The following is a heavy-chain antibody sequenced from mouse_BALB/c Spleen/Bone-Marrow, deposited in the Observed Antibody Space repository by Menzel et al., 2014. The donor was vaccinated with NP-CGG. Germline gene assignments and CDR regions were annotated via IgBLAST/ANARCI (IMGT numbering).Heavy chain of an antibody. CDR2: INPSSGYT. J-gene: IGHJ3*01. CDR3: AREARTGAWFTY. CDR1: GYTFTSYT. Sequence: QVQLQQSGAELARPGASVKMSCKASGYTFTSYTIQWVKQRPGQGLEWIGYINPSSGYTDYNQKFKDKTTLTADKSSNTAYMQLTSLTSEDSAVYSCAREARTGAWFTYWGQWTLVTVSA. V-gene: IGHV1-4*02. D-gene: IGHD4-1*01.